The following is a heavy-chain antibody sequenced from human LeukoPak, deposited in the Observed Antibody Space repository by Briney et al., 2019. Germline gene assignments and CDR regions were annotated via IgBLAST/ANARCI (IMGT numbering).Heavy chain of an antibody. D-gene: IGHD3-16*01. CDR1: GASISTYY. CDR2: IFASGNT. Sequence: PSETLSLTCTVSGASISTYYWSWIRQPAGKGLEWVGRIFASGNTNYNPSLESRIAMSVDTSKNQFSLNLSSVPAADTAIYYCVQDGPLRSDYWGQGTLVTVSS. CDR3: VQDGPLRSDY. V-gene: IGHV4-4*07. J-gene: IGHJ4*02.